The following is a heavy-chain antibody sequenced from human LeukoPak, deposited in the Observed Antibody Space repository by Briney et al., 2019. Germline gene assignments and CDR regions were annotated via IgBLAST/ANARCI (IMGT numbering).Heavy chain of an antibody. J-gene: IGHJ5*02. V-gene: IGHV1-46*01. Sequence: GASVKVSCKASGYTFTSYYMHWVRQAPGQGLEWMGIINPSGGSTSYAQKLQGRVTMTRDMSTSTVYMELSSLRSEDTAVYYCARESFRVAAAGWFDPWGQGTLVTVSS. CDR2: INPSGGST. CDR3: ARESFRVAAAGWFDP. D-gene: IGHD6-13*01. CDR1: GYTFTSYY.